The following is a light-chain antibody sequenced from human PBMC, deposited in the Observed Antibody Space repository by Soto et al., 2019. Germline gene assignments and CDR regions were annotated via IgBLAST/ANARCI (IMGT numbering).Light chain of an antibody. V-gene: IGKV3-15*01. J-gene: IGKJ2*01. CDR3: QHYNSWPYT. Sequence: EVVMTQSPATLSVSPGGRPTLSCRASQSVSSNLAWYQQKPGQPPRLLMYGASTRATGIPARFSGSGSGTEFTLTISSLQSEDFAVYYCQHYNSWPYTFGQGTKVDIK. CDR2: GAS. CDR1: QSVSSN.